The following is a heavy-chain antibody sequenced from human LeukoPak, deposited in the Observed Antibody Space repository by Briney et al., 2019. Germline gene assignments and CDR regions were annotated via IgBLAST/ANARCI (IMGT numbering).Heavy chain of an antibody. V-gene: IGHV3-30*02. Sequence: PGGSLRLSCAASGFTFRSYGMNWVRKAQGKGLEWVAFIRYDGSNKYYADSVKGRFTISRDNSKNTLYLKKKSQRAEDTAVYYCARARDLLDSWGQGTLVTVSS. D-gene: IGHD3-10*01. CDR3: ARARDLLDS. CDR1: GFTFRSYG. CDR2: IRYDGSNK. J-gene: IGHJ4*02.